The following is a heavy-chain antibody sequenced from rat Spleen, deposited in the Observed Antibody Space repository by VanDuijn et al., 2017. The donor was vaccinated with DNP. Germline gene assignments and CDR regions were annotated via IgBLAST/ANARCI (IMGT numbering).Heavy chain of an antibody. CDR2: ISSGGST. V-gene: IGHV2S8*01. D-gene: IGHD1-4*01. J-gene: IGHJ1*01. CDR1: GFSVTSYG. Sequence: QVQLEESGPGLVQPSQTLSLTCTVSGFSVTSYGVSWVRQFPGKGLEWIAAISSGGSTYYNSVFKSRLSISRDTSKSQVFLKMNSLQTEDTAIYFCSRDRDSTGIRTWYFDFWGPGTMVTVSS. CDR3: SRDRDSTGIRTWYFDF.